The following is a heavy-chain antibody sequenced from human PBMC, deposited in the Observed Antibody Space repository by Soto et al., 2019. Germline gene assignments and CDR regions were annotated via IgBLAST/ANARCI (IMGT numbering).Heavy chain of an antibody. V-gene: IGHV4-39*01. D-gene: IGHD2-2*01. CDR1: GGSISSGSYY. Sequence: SEALSLTCTVSGGSISSGSYYWCWIRQPPGKGLEWIGSIYYIGSTYYNPSLKSRVTISVDTSTNQFSLKLSSVTAADTAVYYCARHVLRYCSSTSCPNTGYSSGPGGEPRFDYWGQGTLVTVSS. CDR2: IYYIGST. CDR3: ARHVLRYCSSTSCPNTGYSSGPGGEPRFDY. J-gene: IGHJ4*02.